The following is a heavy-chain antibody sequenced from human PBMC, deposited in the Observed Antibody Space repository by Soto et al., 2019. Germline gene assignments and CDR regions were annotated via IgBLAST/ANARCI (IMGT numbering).Heavy chain of an antibody. CDR3: ARESEDLTSNFDY. V-gene: IGHV3-21*06. CDR1: GFXFTRYI. Sequence: EXLKIYCATSGFXFTRYILNWVRQAPGKGLERVSSISSTTNYIYYGDSMKGRFTISRDNAKNSLYLEMNSLRAEDTAVYYCARESEDLTSNFDYWGQGTLVTVS. J-gene: IGHJ4*02. CDR2: ISSTTNYI.